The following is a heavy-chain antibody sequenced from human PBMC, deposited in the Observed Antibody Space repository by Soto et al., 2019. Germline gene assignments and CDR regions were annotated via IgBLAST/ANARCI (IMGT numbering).Heavy chain of an antibody. J-gene: IGHJ3*02. CDR1: VVSIRSYY. CDR2: IYYSGRSISYTGST. D-gene: IGHD2-15*01. V-gene: IGHV4-59*01. Sequence: SETLSLTCTFSVVSIRSYYWTCIRHPPGECLEWIGFIYYSGRSISYTGSTTYNPSLKSRVNISIDTSKNQFSLKVTSLTAADTAVYSCARAGQYGGPDAIDIRGQGTRV. CDR3: ARAGQYGGPDAIDI.